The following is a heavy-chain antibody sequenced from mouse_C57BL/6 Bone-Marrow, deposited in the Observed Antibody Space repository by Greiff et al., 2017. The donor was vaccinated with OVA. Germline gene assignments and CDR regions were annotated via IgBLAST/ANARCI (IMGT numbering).Heavy chain of an antibody. V-gene: IGHV1-55*01. CDR3: ARNYGSSWYFDV. Sequence: QVQLQQPGAELVKPGASVKMSCKASGYTFTSYWITWVKQRPGQGLEWIGDIYPGSGSTNYNEKFKSKATLTVDTSSSTAYMQLSSLTSEDSAVYYCARNYGSSWYFDVWGTGTTVTVAS. CDR2: IYPGSGST. D-gene: IGHD1-1*01. J-gene: IGHJ1*03. CDR1: GYTFTSYW.